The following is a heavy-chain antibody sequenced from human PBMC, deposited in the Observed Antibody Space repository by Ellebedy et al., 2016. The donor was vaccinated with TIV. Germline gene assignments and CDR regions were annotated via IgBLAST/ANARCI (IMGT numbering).Heavy chain of an antibody. J-gene: IGHJ4*02. Sequence: GESLKISXAASGITFSTYSMNWVRQAPGKGLEWVSSVSSSNSKYYADSVKGRFSISRDNAKNSLYLHMNNLRAEDTAVYYCALGYCTGGSCYDFGYWGQGILVTVSS. CDR3: ALGYCTGGSCYDFGY. V-gene: IGHV3-21*06. D-gene: IGHD2-15*01. CDR1: GITFSTYS. CDR2: VSSSNSK.